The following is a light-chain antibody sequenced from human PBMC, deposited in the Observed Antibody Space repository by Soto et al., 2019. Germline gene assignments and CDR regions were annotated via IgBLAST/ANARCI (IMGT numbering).Light chain of an antibody. CDR1: QSVSSY. CDR3: PQRSNWPPYT. CDR2: DAS. J-gene: IGKJ2*01. Sequence: EIVLTQSPATLSLSPGERATLSCRASQSVSSYLAWYQQKPGQAPRLLIYDASNSSTGIPARFSGSGSGTDDTLTISSIEPEDFSVYYCPQRSNWPPYTFGQGTKLEIK. V-gene: IGKV3-11*01.